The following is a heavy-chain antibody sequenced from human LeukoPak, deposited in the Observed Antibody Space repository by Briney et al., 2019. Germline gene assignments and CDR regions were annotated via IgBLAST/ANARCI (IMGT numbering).Heavy chain of an antibody. J-gene: IGHJ4*02. D-gene: IGHD3-16*01. V-gene: IGHV1-69*06. CDR3: ARDENYVWGSFD. CDR2: IIPIFGTA. Sequence: ASVKVSCKASGGTFSSYPISWVRQAPGQGLEWMGGIIPIFGTANYAQKFQGRVTITADKSTSTAYMELSSLRSEDTAVYYCARDENYVWGSFDWGQGTLVTVSS. CDR1: GGTFSSYP.